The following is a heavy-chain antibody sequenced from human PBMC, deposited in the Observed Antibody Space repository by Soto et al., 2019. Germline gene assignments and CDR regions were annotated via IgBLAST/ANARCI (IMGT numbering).Heavy chain of an antibody. Sequence: SETLSLTCAVSGYSFSSGYYWGWIRHPPGKGLEWIGSIYHSGSTYYNPSLKSRVTISVDTSKNQFSLKLSSVTAADTAVYYCARSVYYYDSSGYYPWGQGTLVTVSS. CDR1: GYSFSSGYY. CDR2: IYHSGST. CDR3: ARSVYYYDSSGYYP. J-gene: IGHJ5*02. V-gene: IGHV4-38-2*01. D-gene: IGHD3-22*01.